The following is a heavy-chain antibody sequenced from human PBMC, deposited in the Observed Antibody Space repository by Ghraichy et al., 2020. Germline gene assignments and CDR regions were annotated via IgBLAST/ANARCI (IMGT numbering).Heavy chain of an antibody. D-gene: IGHD5-12*01. CDR2: IRWWAHSGAA. Sequence: GESLNLSCKSSGFTLGDYAMSWFRQAPGKGLEWVGFIRWWAHSGAAAYAASVEGRFFISRDDSKGIVYLEVNNLRVEDTAVYFCSRDQTSNSIRGGYYADDWGQGTLVTVSS. J-gene: IGHJ4*02. V-gene: IGHV3-49*03. CDR1: GFTLGDYA. CDR3: SRDQTSNSIRGGYYADD.